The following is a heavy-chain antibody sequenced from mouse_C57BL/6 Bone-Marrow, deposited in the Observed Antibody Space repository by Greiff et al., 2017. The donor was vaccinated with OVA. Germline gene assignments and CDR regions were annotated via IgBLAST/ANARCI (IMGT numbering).Heavy chain of an antibody. CDR3: ARREGYYGSSSYYYAMDY. CDR1: GYTFTSYW. Sequence: QVHVKQPGAELVRPGSSVKLSCKASGYTFTSYWMHWVKQRPIQGLEWIGNIDPSDSETHYNQKFKDKATLTVDKSSSTAYMQLSSLTSEDSAVYYCARREGYYGSSSYYYAMDYWGQGTSVTVSS. CDR2: IDPSDSET. J-gene: IGHJ4*01. D-gene: IGHD1-1*01. V-gene: IGHV1-52*01.